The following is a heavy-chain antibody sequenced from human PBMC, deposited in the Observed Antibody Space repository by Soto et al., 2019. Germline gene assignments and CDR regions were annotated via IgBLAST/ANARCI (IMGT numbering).Heavy chain of an antibody. CDR1: GFTFDDYT. V-gene: IGHV3-43*01. Sequence: GGSLRLSCAASGFTFDDYTMHWVRQAPGKGLEWVSLISWDGGSTYYADSVKGRFTISRDNSKNSLYLQMNSLRTEDTALYYCAKGRQDYGDYYFDYWGQGTLVTVSS. J-gene: IGHJ4*02. D-gene: IGHD4-17*01. CDR2: ISWDGGST. CDR3: AKGRQDYGDYYFDY.